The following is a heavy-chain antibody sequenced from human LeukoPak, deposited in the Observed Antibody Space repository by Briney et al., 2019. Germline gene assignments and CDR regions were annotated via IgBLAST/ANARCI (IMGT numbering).Heavy chain of an antibody. CDR1: GGSISSYY. V-gene: IGHV4-59*01. CDR2: IYYTGST. J-gene: IGHJ3*02. D-gene: IGHD1-26*01. CDR3: ARGKVGFDSFDI. Sequence: SETLSLTCTVSGGSISSYYWNWIRQPPGKGLEWIGYIYYTGSTNYNPSLESRVTISVDTSKNHFSLKLSSVTAADTAVYYCARGKVGFDSFDIWGQGTMVTVSS.